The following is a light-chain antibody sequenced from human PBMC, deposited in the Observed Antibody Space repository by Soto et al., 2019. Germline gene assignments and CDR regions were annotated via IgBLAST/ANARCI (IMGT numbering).Light chain of an antibody. CDR3: SSYTSSNTWV. V-gene: IGLV2-14*01. CDR1: SSDVGGYKY. J-gene: IGLJ3*02. Sequence: QSALTQPASVSGSPGQSITISCTGTSSDVGGYKYVSWYQQHPGKAPKFMIYEVSNRPSGVSNRFSGSKSGNTASLTISGLQAEDEADYYCSSYTSSNTWVFGGGTKVTVL. CDR2: EVS.